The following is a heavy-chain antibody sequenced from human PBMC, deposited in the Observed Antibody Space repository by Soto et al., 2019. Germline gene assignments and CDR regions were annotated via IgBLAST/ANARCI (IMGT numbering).Heavy chain of an antibody. Sequence: LRLSCAASGFTFSSYGMHWVRQAPGKGLEWVAVIWFDGSNKFYADSVKGRFTISRDNSKNTVSLQMNSLRDEDSAAYYCATTGPDWGQGTLVTVSS. V-gene: IGHV3-33*01. CDR3: ATTGPD. CDR1: GFTFSSYG. J-gene: IGHJ4*02. CDR2: IWFDGSNK.